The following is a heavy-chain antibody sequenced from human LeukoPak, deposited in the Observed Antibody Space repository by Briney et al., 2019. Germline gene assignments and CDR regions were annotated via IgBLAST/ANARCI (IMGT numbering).Heavy chain of an antibody. V-gene: IGHV1-69*01. CDR1: GGTFSSYA. CDR3: ASTTRPYYYDSSGYYYFDY. J-gene: IGHJ4*02. D-gene: IGHD3-22*01. Sequence: GSSVKVSCKASGGTFSSYAISWVRQAPGQGLEWMGGIIPIFGTANYAQKFQGRVTITADESTSTAYMELSSLRFDDTAVYYCASTTRPYYYDSSGYYYFDYWGQGTLSPSPQ. CDR2: IIPIFGTA.